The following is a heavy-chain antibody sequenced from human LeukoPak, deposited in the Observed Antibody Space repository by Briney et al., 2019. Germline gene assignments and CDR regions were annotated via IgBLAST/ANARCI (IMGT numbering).Heavy chain of an antibody. J-gene: IGHJ4*02. Sequence: GSLRLSCAASGFTLSTYTMNWVRQAPGKGLEWVSSISSSSSYIYYADSVKGRFTFSRDNARNSMYLQMNSLRADDTAVYYCARVGSTSWYLDYWGQGTLVTVSS. D-gene: IGHD2-2*01. CDR2: ISSSSSYI. V-gene: IGHV3-21*01. CDR1: GFTLSTYT. CDR3: ARVGSTSWYLDY.